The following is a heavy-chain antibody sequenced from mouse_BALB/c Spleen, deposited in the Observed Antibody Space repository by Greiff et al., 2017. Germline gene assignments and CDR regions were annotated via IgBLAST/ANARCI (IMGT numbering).Heavy chain of an antibody. D-gene: IGHD2-14*01. Sequence: EASGFDFSRYWMSWVRQAPGKGLEWIGEINPDSSTINYTPSLKDKFIISRDNAKNTLYLQMSKVRSEDTALYYCARLEVRRYYFDYWGQGTTLTVSS. CDR3: ARLEVRRYYFDY. CDR1: GFDFSRYW. V-gene: IGHV4-1*02. J-gene: IGHJ2*01. CDR2: INPDSSTI.